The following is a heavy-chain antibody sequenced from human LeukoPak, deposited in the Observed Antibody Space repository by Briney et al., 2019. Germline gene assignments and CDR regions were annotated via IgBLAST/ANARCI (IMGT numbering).Heavy chain of an antibody. Sequence: ASVKVSCKASGYSFIGYYIHWVRPAPGQGVEWMGWIHPNSGGANYAQKFQGRVTLTRDTSISTAYMELSSLRSDDTAVYYCAREEGSVVRPAANWFDRWGQGTLVTVSS. CDR2: IHPNSGGA. CDR1: GYSFIGYY. J-gene: IGHJ5*02. V-gene: IGHV1-2*02. D-gene: IGHD2-2*01. CDR3: AREEGSVVRPAANWFDR.